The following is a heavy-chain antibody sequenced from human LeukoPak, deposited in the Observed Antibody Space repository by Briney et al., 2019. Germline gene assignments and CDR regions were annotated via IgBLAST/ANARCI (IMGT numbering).Heavy chain of an antibody. J-gene: IGHJ4*02. Sequence: KPSETLSLTCTVPGGSISSYYWSWIRQPPGKGLEWIGYIYYSGSTNYNPSLKSRVTISVDTSKNQLSLKLSSVTAADTAVYYCARHWETSSWYVDYWGQGTLVTVSS. D-gene: IGHD6-13*01. V-gene: IGHV4-59*08. CDR2: IYYSGST. CDR3: ARHWETSSWYVDY. CDR1: GGSISSYY.